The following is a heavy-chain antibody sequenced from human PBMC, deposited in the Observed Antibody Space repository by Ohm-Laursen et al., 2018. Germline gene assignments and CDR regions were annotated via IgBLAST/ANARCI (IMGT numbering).Heavy chain of an antibody. V-gene: IGHV3-30*18. CDR3: AKAVSTNYYGMDV. Sequence: SLRLSCAASGFAFTSYGMHWVRQAPGKGLEWVAVISSDGSNKYYADSVRGRFTISRDNSRNTLYLQMDSLRTEDTAVYYCAKAVSTNYYGMDVWGQGTTVTVSS. J-gene: IGHJ6*02. D-gene: IGHD5/OR15-5a*01. CDR1: GFAFTSYG. CDR2: ISSDGSNK.